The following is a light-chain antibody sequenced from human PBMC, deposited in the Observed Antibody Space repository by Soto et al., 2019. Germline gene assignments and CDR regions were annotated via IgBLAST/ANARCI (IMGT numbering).Light chain of an antibody. CDR3: CSYAGSSTDV. J-gene: IGLJ1*01. V-gene: IGLV2-23*02. Sequence: QSALTQPASVSGSPGQSITISCTGTNSDVGSYDLVSWYQLNPGKAPKLMIYEVTKRPSVFSNRFSGSKSGNTASLTISGLQAEDEAEYYCCSYAGSSTDVFGSGTKVTVL. CDR2: EVT. CDR1: NSDVGSYDL.